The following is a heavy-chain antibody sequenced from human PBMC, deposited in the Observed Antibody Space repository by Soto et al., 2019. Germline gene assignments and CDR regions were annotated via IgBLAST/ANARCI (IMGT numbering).Heavy chain of an antibody. Sequence: EVQLLESGGGLVQPGGSVRLSCVASGSTFSMDVMSWVRQAPGKGLEWVSLISGSGTNTYYTDSVKGRFTISSDNSQNTLFLQMNSLRAEDTAVYYCAKEKPTTTCFELWGQGTLVTVSS. J-gene: IGHJ4*02. CDR3: AKEKPTTTCFEL. V-gene: IGHV3-23*01. D-gene: IGHD1-1*01. CDR1: GSTFSMDV. CDR2: ISGSGTNT.